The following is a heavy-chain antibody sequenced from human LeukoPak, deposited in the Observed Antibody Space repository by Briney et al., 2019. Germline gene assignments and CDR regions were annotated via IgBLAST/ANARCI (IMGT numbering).Heavy chain of an antibody. Sequence: ASVKVSCMASGNTLHELRIHWVRQAPGKGLVWMGGFDPEDHATYYAQNFQGRVTMTEGTSTAYMELTSLTVEDTAVYYCTTHDPRGGPPFYFDHWGQGTPVTVSS. CDR1: GNTLHELR. CDR3: TTHDPRGGPPFYFDH. J-gene: IGHJ4*02. V-gene: IGHV1-24*01. D-gene: IGHD3-10*01. CDR2: FDPEDHAT.